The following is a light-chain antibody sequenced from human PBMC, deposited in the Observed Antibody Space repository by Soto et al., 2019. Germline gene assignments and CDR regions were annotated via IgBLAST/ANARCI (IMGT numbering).Light chain of an antibody. CDR1: QNINTY. CDR3: QQTSSAPFT. J-gene: IGKJ3*01. CDR2: DAA. Sequence: DIQMTQSPYSLSAAVGDRVTIACRASQNINTYLNWYQQKPGKAPKLLIFDAASLQSGVPSRFSGGGSRTDFTLTITSLQPEDVATYYCQQTSSAPFTFGPGTKVDIK. V-gene: IGKV1-39*01.